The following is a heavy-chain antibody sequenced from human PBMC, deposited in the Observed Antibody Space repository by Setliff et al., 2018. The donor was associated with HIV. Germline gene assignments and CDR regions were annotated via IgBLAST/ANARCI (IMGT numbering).Heavy chain of an antibody. D-gene: IGHD3-22*01. Sequence: ASVKVSCKASGYTFSTYALHWVRQAPGQGLEWMGRIIPNSAGTNYAQKFQGRVTMSVDTSNNLFSLIMTSVTAADTAVYYCARAGDYYDSRNYLTRGPTAFDIWGQGTMVTVSS. J-gene: IGHJ3*02. V-gene: IGHV1-2*06. CDR1: GYTFSTYA. CDR3: ARAGDYYDSRNYLTRGPTAFDI. CDR2: IIPNSAGT.